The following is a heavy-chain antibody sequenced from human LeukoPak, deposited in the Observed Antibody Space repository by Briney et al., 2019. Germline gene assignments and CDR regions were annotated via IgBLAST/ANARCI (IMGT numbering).Heavy chain of an antibody. CDR1: GYTFTSYY. V-gene: IGHV1-46*01. CDR2: INPSGGST. J-gene: IGHJ6*03. D-gene: IGHD3-16*02. CDR3: ARDRGGIGYYMDV. Sequence: ASVKVSCKASGYTFTSYYMHWVRQAPGQGLEWMGIINPSGGSTSYAQKFQGRVTMTRDTSTSTVYMELSSLRSEDTALYYCARDRGGIGYYMDVWGKGTTVTVSS.